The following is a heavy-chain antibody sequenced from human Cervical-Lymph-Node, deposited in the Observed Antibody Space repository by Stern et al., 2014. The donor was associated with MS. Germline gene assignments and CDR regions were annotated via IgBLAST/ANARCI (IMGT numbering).Heavy chain of an antibody. D-gene: IGHD6-19*01. CDR3: ASERDSSGWSPFDY. CDR2: IIPIFGTA. Sequence: QVQLVESGAEVKKPGSSVKVSCKASGGTFSSYAISWVRQAPGQGLEWMGGIIPIFGTANYAQKLQGRVTIPADESTSTAYMELSSLRSEDTAVYYCASERDSSGWSPFDYWGQGTLVTVSS. J-gene: IGHJ4*02. V-gene: IGHV1-69*01. CDR1: GGTFSSYA.